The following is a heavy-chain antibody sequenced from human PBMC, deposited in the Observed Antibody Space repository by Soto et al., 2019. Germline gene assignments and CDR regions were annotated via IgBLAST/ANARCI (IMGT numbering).Heavy chain of an antibody. D-gene: IGHD6-13*01. J-gene: IGHJ4*02. Sequence: QVQLVESGGGVVQPGRSLRLSCAASGFTFSSYGMHWVRQAPGKGLEWVAVIIYDGSNKYYADSVKGRFTISRDNSKNTLYLQMNSLRAEDTAVYYCAKDQMYSSSWYLGAFDYWGQGTLVTVSS. CDR1: GFTFSSYG. CDR3: AKDQMYSSSWYLGAFDY. V-gene: IGHV3-30*18. CDR2: IIYDGSNK.